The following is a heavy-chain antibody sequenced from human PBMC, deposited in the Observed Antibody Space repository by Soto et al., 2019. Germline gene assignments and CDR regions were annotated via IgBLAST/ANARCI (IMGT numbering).Heavy chain of an antibody. Sequence: PSETLSLTCTVSGGSISSGSYYWGWIRQPPGKGLEWIGSIYYSGSTYYNPSLKSRVTISVDTSKNQFSLKLSSVTAADTAVYYCASPYMVRGVIIFDYWGQGTLVTVSS. J-gene: IGHJ4*02. V-gene: IGHV4-39*01. CDR2: IYYSGST. CDR1: GGSISSGSYY. D-gene: IGHD3-10*01. CDR3: ASPYMVRGVIIFDY.